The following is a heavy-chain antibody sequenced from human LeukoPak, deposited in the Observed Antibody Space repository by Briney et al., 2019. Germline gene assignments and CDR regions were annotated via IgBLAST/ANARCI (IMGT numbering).Heavy chain of an antibody. CDR1: GGSISSHY. CDR2: IYYSGST. CDR3: ARDGRIVVVPAAISHAFDI. D-gene: IGHD2-2*01. Sequence: SETLSLTCTVSGGSISSHYWSWIRQPPGKGLEWIGYIYYSGSTNYNPSLKGRVTISVDTSKNQFSLKLSSVTAADTAVYYCARDGRIVVVPAAISHAFDIWGQGTMVTVSS. V-gene: IGHV4-59*11. J-gene: IGHJ3*02.